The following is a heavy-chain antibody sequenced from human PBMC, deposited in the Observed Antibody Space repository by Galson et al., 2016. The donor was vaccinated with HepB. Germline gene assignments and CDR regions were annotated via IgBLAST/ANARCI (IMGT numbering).Heavy chain of an antibody. CDR3: VGASDSSGWFPSFDAFDL. CDR1: GFSFSTSG. CDR2: ITGSGDTT. D-gene: IGHD6-19*01. V-gene: IGHV3-23*01. J-gene: IGHJ3*01. Sequence: SLRLSCAAPGFSFSTSGMSWVRQTPGRGLEWVSGITGSGDTTHYADSVKGRFTLSRDNAKNSLILQMNSLRAEDTALYYCVGASDSSGWFPSFDAFDLWGQGTMVTVSS.